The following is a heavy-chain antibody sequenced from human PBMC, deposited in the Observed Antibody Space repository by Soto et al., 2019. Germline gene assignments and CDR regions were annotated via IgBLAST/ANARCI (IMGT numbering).Heavy chain of an antibody. CDR2: ISSSGGSR. Sequence: EEQVSESGGGFVQPGGSLRLSCAASGFNFNTFAMSWIRQAPDKGLEWVSHISSSGGSRDYADSVRGRFTISRDNSKNVLFLQMNSLRADDTATYYCAKDPPSPWTANWVDPWGKGTLVTVSS. J-gene: IGHJ5*02. CDR3: AKDPPSPWTANWVDP. V-gene: IGHV3-23*01. CDR1: GFNFNTFA. D-gene: IGHD1-1*01.